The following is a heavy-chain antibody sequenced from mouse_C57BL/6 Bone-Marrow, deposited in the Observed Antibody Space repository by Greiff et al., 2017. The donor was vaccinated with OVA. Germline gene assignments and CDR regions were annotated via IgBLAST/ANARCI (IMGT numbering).Heavy chain of an antibody. CDR3: ARLHYYGRSYDYAMDY. V-gene: IGHV5-6*01. D-gene: IGHD1-1*01. CDR1: GFTFSSYG. CDR2: ISSGGSYT. J-gene: IGHJ4*01. Sequence: EVQRVESGGDLVKPGGSLKLSCAASGFTFSSYGMSWVRQTPDKRLEWVATISSGGSYTYYPDSVKGRFTISRDNAKNTLYLQMSSLKSEDTAMYYCARLHYYGRSYDYAMDYWGQGTSGTVSS.